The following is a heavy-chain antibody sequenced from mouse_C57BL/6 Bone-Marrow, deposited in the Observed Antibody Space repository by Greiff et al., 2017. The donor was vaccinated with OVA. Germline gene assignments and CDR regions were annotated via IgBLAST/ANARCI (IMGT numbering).Heavy chain of an antibody. CDR2: INPSSGYT. J-gene: IGHJ1*03. V-gene: IGHV1-7*01. CDR3: ARYYYGSSYLWYFDV. Sequence: QVHVKQSGAELAKPGASVKLSCKASGYTFTSYWMHWVKQRPGQGLEWIGYINPSSGYTKYNQKFKDKATLTADKSSSTAYMQLSSLTYEDSAVYYCARYYYGSSYLWYFDVWGTGTTVTVSS. CDR1: GYTFTSYW. D-gene: IGHD1-1*01.